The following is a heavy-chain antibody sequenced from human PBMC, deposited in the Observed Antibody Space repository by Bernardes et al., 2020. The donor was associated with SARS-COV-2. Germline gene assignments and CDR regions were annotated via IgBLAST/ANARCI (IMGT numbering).Heavy chain of an antibody. V-gene: IGHV3-30*18. CDR3: AKDLPARPDIDS. CDR2: ISYDGSDK. Sequence: GGSLRLSCAASGFTFNTYGMHWVRQAPGKGLEWVAAISYDGSDKYYADSVKDRFTVSRDNSKKTLYLHMNNLRAADTALYYCAKDLPARPDIDSWGQGTLVTVSS. CDR1: GFTFNTYG. J-gene: IGHJ4*02. D-gene: IGHD6-6*01.